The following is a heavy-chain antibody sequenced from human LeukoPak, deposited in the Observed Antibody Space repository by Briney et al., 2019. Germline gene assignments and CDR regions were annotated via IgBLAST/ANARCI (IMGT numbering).Heavy chain of an antibody. J-gene: IGHJ6*02. CDR1: GGSISNYY. D-gene: IGHD3-16*01. CDR3: ARQSDWGDYYYYGMDV. Sequence: SETLALTCTVPGGSISNYYWSWIRQPPGKGLEWIGYIFYRGSTNYNPSLKSRVTISVDTSKNQFSLKLRSVTAADTAVYYCARQSDWGDYYYYGMDVWGQGTTVTVSS. CDR2: IFYRGST. V-gene: IGHV4-59*08.